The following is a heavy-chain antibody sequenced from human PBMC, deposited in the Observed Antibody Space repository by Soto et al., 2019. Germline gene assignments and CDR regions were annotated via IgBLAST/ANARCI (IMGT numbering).Heavy chain of an antibody. CDR3: ASGGSSGWSRYFDL. J-gene: IGHJ2*01. Sequence: QVQLQESGPGLVKPSETLSLTCTVSGGSISSYYWSWIRQPPGKGLEWIGYIYYSGSTNYNPSLKSRVTISVDTSKNQFSRKLSSVTAADTAVYYCASGGSSGWSRYFDLWGRGTLVTVSS. D-gene: IGHD6-19*01. V-gene: IGHV4-59*01. CDR2: IYYSGST. CDR1: GGSISSYY.